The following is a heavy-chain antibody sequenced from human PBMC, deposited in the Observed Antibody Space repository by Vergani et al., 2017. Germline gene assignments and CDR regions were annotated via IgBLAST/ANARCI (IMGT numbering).Heavy chain of an antibody. CDR1: GYTFSNYY. CDR3: ARGDYGILTGYRY. D-gene: IGHD3-9*01. V-gene: IGHV1-46*03. J-gene: IGHJ4*02. CDR2: INPSGGHT. Sequence: QVQVVQSGAEVKKSGASVKVSRKTSGYTFSNYYMHWVRQAPGQGLEWTGIINPSGGHTNYAQKFQGRVTMTRDTSTSTVYMELSSLRSEDTAIYYCARGDYGILTGYRYWGQGTLVTVSA.